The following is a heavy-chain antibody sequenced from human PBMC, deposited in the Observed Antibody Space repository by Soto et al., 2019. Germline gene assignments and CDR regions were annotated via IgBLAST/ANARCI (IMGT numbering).Heavy chain of an antibody. Sequence: EVQLLESGGGLVQPGGSLRLSCAASGFTFSSYAMSWVRQAPGKGLEWVSAISGSGGSTYYADSVKGRFTISRDNSKNTLYLQMNSMRAEDTAVYYCAKDLNPEQIFGVVIVKIDGMDVWGQGTTVTVSS. CDR1: GFTFSSYA. D-gene: IGHD3-3*01. CDR2: ISGSGGST. J-gene: IGHJ6*02. V-gene: IGHV3-23*01. CDR3: AKDLNPEQIFGVVIVKIDGMDV.